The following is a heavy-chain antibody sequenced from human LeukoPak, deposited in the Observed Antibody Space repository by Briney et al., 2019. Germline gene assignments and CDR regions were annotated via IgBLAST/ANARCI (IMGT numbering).Heavy chain of an antibody. D-gene: IGHD6-13*01. V-gene: IGHV3-23*01. CDR1: GFTFSSYA. CDR2: VTGSGSTR. J-gene: IGHJ3*02. Sequence: PGGSLRLSCAASGFTFSSYAMAWVRQAPGKGLEWVSVVTGSGSTRFYADTVKGRFTISRDNSKNTLYLQMNSLRAEDTAVYYCARGLTYSSSWFYDAFDIWGQGTMVTVSS. CDR3: ARGLTYSSSWFYDAFDI.